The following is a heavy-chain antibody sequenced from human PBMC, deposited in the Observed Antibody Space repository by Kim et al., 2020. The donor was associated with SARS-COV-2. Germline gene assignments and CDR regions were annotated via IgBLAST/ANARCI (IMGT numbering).Heavy chain of an antibody. V-gene: IGHV4-59*13. Sequence: SETLSLTCNVSGGSISNYYWSWIRQPPGKGLEWIGYIHYSEVTNYNPSLKSRVTMSVDTSKNQFSLRLSSVTAADTAVYYCTRGSIFRLRPRDWYFDLWGRGALVTVSS. J-gene: IGHJ2*01. CDR1: GGSISNYY. D-gene: IGHD6-6*01. CDR3: TRGSIFRLRPRDWYFDL. CDR2: IHYSEVT.